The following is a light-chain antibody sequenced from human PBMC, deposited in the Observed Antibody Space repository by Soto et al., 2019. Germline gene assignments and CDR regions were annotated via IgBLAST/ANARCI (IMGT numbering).Light chain of an antibody. V-gene: IGKV1-33*01. CDR2: DAS. J-gene: IGKJ2*01. CDR3: QQYDNPPYT. Sequence: DIQMPQSPSSLSASVGDRVTITCQASQDISNYLNWYQQKPGKAPKLLIYDASNLETGVQSRFSGSGSVTDFTFTISSLQPEDIATYYCQQYDNPPYTFGQGTKLEIK. CDR1: QDISNY.